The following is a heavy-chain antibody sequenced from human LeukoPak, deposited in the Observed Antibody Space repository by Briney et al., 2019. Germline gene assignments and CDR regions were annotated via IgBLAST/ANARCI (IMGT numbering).Heavy chain of an antibody. CDR1: GGSISSYY. D-gene: IGHD6-13*01. CDR2: IYYCGST. V-gene: IGHV4-59*01. CDR3: AMTIHSSSWFEIDY. J-gene: IGHJ4*02. Sequence: SETLSLTCTVSGGSISSYYWSWVRQPPGTGLEWIGYIYYCGSTNYNPSLTSRVTISVDTSKNQFSLMLSSVTAADTAVYYCAMTIHSSSWFEIDYWGQGTLVTVSS.